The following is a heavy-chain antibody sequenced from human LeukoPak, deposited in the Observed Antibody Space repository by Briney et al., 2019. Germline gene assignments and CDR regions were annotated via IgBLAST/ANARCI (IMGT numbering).Heavy chain of an antibody. V-gene: IGHV3-33*01. CDR1: GFTFSAYA. J-gene: IGHJ6*03. CDR2: IWYDGSNK. CDR3: ARESKNYYGSGRYYYYMDV. Sequence: GRSLRLSCAASGFTFSAYAMHWVRQAPGKGLDWVAVIWYDGSNKYYVDSVKGRFTISRDNSKNTLYLQMNSLRAEDTAVYYCARESKNYYGSGRYYYYMDVWGKGTTVTVSS. D-gene: IGHD3-10*01.